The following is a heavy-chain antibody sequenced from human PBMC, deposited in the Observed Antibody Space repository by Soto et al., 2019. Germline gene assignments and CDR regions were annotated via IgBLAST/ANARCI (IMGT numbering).Heavy chain of an antibody. Sequence: QVQLQESGPGLVKPSETLSLTCTVSGGSISSYYWSWIRQPPGKGLEWIGYIYYSGSTNYNPSLKSRVTISVDTSKNQFSLKLSSVTAADTAVYYCARYGDPTALLEYYYYYMDVLGKGTTVTVSS. D-gene: IGHD7-27*01. CDR1: GGSISSYY. V-gene: IGHV4-59*01. J-gene: IGHJ6*03. CDR3: ARYGDPTALLEYYYYYMDV. CDR2: IYYSGST.